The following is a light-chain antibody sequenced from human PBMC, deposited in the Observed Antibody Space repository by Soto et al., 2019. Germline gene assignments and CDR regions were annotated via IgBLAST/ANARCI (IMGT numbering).Light chain of an antibody. Sequence: DIQMTQSPSTLSASVGDRVTITCRASQSISSWLAWYQQKPGKAPKLLIYDASSLESGVPSRFSGSGSGTEFTLTISSLQPDDFATYYCQQYNYYPITFGQGTRLEI. CDR1: QSISSW. CDR3: QQYNYYPIT. CDR2: DAS. V-gene: IGKV1-5*01. J-gene: IGKJ5*01.